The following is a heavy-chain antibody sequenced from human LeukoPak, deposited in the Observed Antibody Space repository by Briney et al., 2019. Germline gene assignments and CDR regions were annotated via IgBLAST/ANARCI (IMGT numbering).Heavy chain of an antibody. V-gene: IGHV3-23*01. Sequence: PGGSLRLSCAASGFTFSRYAMSWVRQAPGKGLEWVSAISGSGGSTSYADSVKGRFTISRDNSKNTLYLQMNSLRAEDTAVYYCAKDRRGIAAFHETEETWGQGTLVTVSS. CDR2: ISGSGGST. D-gene: IGHD6-13*01. CDR3: AKDRRGIAAFHETEET. J-gene: IGHJ5*02. CDR1: GFTFSRYA.